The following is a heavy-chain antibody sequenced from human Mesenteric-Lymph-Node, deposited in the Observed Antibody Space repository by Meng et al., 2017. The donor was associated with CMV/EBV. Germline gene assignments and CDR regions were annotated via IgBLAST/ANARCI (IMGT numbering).Heavy chain of an antibody. Sequence: GESLKISCAASGFTFSSYGMHWVRQAPGKGLEWVGRIKSKTDGGTTDYAAPVKGRFTISRDDSKNTLYLQMNSLKTEDTAVYYCTTDPPVPAAILGYYYGMDVWGQGTTVTVSS. CDR2: IKSKTDGGTT. D-gene: IGHD2-2*02. CDR1: GFTFSSYG. J-gene: IGHJ6*02. CDR3: TTDPPVPAAILGYYYGMDV. V-gene: IGHV3-15*01.